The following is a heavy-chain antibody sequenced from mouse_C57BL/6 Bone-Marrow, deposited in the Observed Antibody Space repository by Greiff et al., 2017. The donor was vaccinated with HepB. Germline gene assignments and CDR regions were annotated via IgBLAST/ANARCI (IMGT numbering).Heavy chain of an antibody. CDR2: ISYSGST. Sequence: DVMLVESGPGMVKPSQSLSLTCTVTGYSITSGYDWHWIRHFPGNKLEWMGYISYSGSTNYNPSLKSRISITHDTSKNHFFLKLNSVTTEDTASYYCARGDLLDAMDYWGQGTSVTVSS. D-gene: IGHD2-3*01. V-gene: IGHV3-1*01. J-gene: IGHJ4*01. CDR1: GYSITSGYD. CDR3: ARGDLLDAMDY.